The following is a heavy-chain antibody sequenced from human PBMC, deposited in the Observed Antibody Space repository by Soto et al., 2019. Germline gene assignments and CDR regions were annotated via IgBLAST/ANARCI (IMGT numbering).Heavy chain of an antibody. V-gene: IGHV3-30*18. CDR1: GFTFSGYG. J-gene: IGHJ4*02. D-gene: IGHD4-17*01. Sequence: QVQLVESGGGVVQPGRSLRLSCAASGFTFSGYGMHWVRQAPGKGLEWVAVISYDGSNTYYADSVKGRFTISRDNSKNTXYLQMNSLRAEDTAVYNCAKQADYAAYDAAYYFDYWGQGTLVTVSS. CDR2: ISYDGSNT. CDR3: AKQADYAAYDAAYYFDY.